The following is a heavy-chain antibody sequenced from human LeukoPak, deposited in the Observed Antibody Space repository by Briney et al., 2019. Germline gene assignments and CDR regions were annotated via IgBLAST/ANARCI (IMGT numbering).Heavy chain of an antibody. CDR1: GYTFTGYY. J-gene: IGHJ4*02. Sequence: ASVKVSCKASGYTFTGYYMHWVRQAPGQGLEWLGIINPSGGSTSYAQKFQGRVTLTRDTSTNTVYMELSSLRSEDTAVYYCARAYGDSYYFDYWGQGTLVTVSS. CDR3: ARAYGDSYYFDY. CDR2: INPSGGST. V-gene: IGHV1-46*01. D-gene: IGHD4-17*01.